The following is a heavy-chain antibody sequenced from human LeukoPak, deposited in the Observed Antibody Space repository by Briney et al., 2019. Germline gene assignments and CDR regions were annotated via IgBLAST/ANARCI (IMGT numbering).Heavy chain of an antibody. J-gene: IGHJ4*02. V-gene: IGHV4-59*04. CDR1: GGSISGYY. Sequence: SETLSLTCTVSGGSISGYYWTWIRQPPGKGLEWIGTVYYSGSTFYNPSLKSRVTISVDTSKNQFSLKLTSVTAADTAVYFCARRYCSGSNCYFFDYWGQGTLVTVSS. CDR3: ARRYCSGSNCYFFDY. CDR2: VYYSGST. D-gene: IGHD2-2*01.